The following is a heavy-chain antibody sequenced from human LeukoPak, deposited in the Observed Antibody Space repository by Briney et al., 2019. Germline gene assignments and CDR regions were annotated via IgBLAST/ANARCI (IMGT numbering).Heavy chain of an antibody. D-gene: IGHD3-10*01. CDR1: GFTFNAHD. CDR3: ARDGYYSSADPFARLHFDL. V-gene: IGHV3-23*01. Sequence: PGGSLRLSCDVSGFTFNAHDMNWVRQAPGQGLEWVSVISGDYRDTNNPNPVQGRFPTSRVNSKNVEFLQKDSLGGDDTAMLSCARDGYYSSADPFARLHFDLWGSGTLVTVSS. CDR2: ISGDYRDT. J-gene: IGHJ2*01.